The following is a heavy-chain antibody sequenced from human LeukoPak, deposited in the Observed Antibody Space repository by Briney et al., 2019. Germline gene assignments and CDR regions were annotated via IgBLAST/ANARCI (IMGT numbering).Heavy chain of an antibody. V-gene: IGHV3-48*03. CDR2: ISSSGSTI. J-gene: IGHJ6*04. CDR3: ARQTASYIGVYLV. D-gene: IGHD2-8*01. Sequence: PGGSLRLSCAASGFTFSSYEMNWVRQAPGKGLEWVSYISSSGSTIYYADSVEGRFTISRDNAKNSLYLQMNSLRAEDTAVYYCARQTASYIGVYLVWGKGTTVTVSS. CDR1: GFTFSSYE.